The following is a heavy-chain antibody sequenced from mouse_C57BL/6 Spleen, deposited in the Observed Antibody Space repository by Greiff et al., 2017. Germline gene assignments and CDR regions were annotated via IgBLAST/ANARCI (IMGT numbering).Heavy chain of an antibody. J-gene: IGHJ3*01. D-gene: IGHD2-13*01. CDR2: ILPGSGST. Sequence: VQLQQSGAELMKPGASVKLSCKATGYTFTGSWIEWVKQRPGHGLEWIGEILPGSGSTNYTEKFKGKATFTADTSSNTAYMQLSSLTTEDSAVYYGARGGDGDGGGWFAYWGQGTMVTVSA. V-gene: IGHV1-9*01. CDR3: ARGGDGDGGGWFAY. CDR1: GYTFTGSW.